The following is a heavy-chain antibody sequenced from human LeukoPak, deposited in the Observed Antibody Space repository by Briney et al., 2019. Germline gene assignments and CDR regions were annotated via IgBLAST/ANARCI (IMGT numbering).Heavy chain of an antibody. J-gene: IGHJ4*02. Sequence: ASVKVSCKASGYIFTSYYMHWVRQAPGQGLEWMGIINPSGGTTNYAQNFQGRVTMTRDTCTSTVYMELSSLRSEDTAVYYCARFAVHRRIAVAGQFGLDYWGQGTLVTVSS. CDR3: ARFAVHRRIAVAGQFGLDY. V-gene: IGHV1-46*01. D-gene: IGHD6-19*01. CDR1: GYIFTSYY. CDR2: INPSGGTT.